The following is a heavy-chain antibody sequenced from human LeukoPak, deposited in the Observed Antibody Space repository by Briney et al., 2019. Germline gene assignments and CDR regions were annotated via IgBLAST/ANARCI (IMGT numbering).Heavy chain of an antibody. D-gene: IGHD2-2*01. CDR3: AGDCSSTSRPDV. CDR2: ISHSGST. CDR1: GGSFSGYY. J-gene: IGHJ6*02. V-gene: IGHV4-34*01. Sequence: SETLSLTCAAYGGSFSGYYWSWIRQPPGKGLEWIGEISHSGSTNYNPSLKSRVTISVDTSKNQFSLKLSSVTAADTAVYYCAGDCSSTSRPDVWGQGTTVTVSS.